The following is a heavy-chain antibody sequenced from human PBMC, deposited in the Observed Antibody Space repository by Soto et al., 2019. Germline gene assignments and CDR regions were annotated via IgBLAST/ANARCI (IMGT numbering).Heavy chain of an antibody. V-gene: IGHV3-30-3*01. CDR2: ISYDGSNK. Sequence: QVQLVESGGGVVQPGRSLRLSCAASGFTFSSYAMHWVRQAPGKGLEWVAVISYDGSNKYYADSVKGRFTISRDNSKNTLYLQMNSLRAEDTAVYYCARDMYAMVAATHYFDYWGQGTLVTVSS. CDR1: GFTFSSYA. J-gene: IGHJ4*02. D-gene: IGHD2-15*01. CDR3: ARDMYAMVAATHYFDY.